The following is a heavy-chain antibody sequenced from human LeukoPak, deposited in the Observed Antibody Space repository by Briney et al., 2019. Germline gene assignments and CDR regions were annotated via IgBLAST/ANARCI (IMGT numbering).Heavy chain of an antibody. V-gene: IGHV1-69*01. D-gene: IGHD6-19*01. CDR3: AREGSGWGYYYMDV. Sequence: SVKVSCKASGGTFSSYAISWVRQAPGQGLEWMGGIIPIFGTANYAQKFQGRVTITADESTSTAYMELGSLRSEDTAVYYCAREGSGWGYYYMDVWGKGTTVTVSS. J-gene: IGHJ6*03. CDR2: IIPIFGTA. CDR1: GGTFSSYA.